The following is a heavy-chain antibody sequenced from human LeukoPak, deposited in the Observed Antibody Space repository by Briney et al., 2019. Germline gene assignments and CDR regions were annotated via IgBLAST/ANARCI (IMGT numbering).Heavy chain of an antibody. CDR2: VTGSGGSV. CDR3: AKGRLGELSLFDY. D-gene: IGHD3-16*02. Sequence: GGSLRLSCAASGFTFSNYAMSWVRQAPGKGLEWVSVVTGSGGSVYYVDSVKGRFTISRDNSKSTLYLQMNSLRAEDTAVYYCAKGRLGELSLFDYLGQGTLVTVSS. CDR1: GFTFSNYA. J-gene: IGHJ4*02. V-gene: IGHV3-23*01.